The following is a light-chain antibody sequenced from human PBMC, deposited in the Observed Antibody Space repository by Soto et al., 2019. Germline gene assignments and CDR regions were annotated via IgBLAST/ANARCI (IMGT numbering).Light chain of an antibody. CDR2: AAS. CDR1: QTISSY. V-gene: IGKV1-39*01. J-gene: IGKJ2*01. CDR3: QQSHSIPYT. Sequence: DIQMTQSPSSLSASVGDRVTITCRASQTISSYLNWYQQKPGKAPKLLIYAASSLQSGVPSRFSGSGSGTYFSVTISSLQPEDFATYYCQQSHSIPYTFGQGTKLEIK.